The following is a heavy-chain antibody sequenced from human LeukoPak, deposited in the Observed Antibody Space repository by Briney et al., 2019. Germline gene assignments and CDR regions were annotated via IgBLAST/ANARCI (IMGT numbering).Heavy chain of an antibody. CDR1: GFTFSIYG. V-gene: IGHV3-30*02. CDR3: AKDRAPMVVYYYMDV. Sequence: HPRGSLRLSCAASGFTFSIYGMQWVRQAPGKGLEWVAFIQYDGSDKYYADSVRGRFTISRDNSKNTLFLQLNSLRAEDTAVYYCAKDRAPMVVYYYMDVWGKGTTVTVSS. J-gene: IGHJ6*03. CDR2: IQYDGSDK. D-gene: IGHD2-8*01.